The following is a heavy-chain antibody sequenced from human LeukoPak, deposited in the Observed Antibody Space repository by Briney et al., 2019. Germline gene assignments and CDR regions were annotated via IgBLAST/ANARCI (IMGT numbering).Heavy chain of an antibody. CDR1: GFSFISYG. J-gene: IGHJ4*02. CDR2: ISDDGRNK. Sequence: GGSLRLSCAASGFSFISYGMHWVRQAPGEGLEWVGVISDDGRNKDYADSVKGRFTISRDNSKDTLYLQMNSLRAEDTAVYYCAKRPSDYGDYVSYFDYWGQGTLVTVSS. D-gene: IGHD4-17*01. CDR3: AKRPSDYGDYVSYFDY. V-gene: IGHV3-30*18.